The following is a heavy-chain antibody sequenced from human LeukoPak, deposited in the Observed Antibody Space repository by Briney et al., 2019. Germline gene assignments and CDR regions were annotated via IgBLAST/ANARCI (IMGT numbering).Heavy chain of an antibody. CDR2: ISASENTT. Sequence: GGSLRLSCAASGFTVSSSYMSWVRQAPGKGLEWVSSISASENTTFYADSVKGRFTISRDNSKNTLYLQMNSLRADDTAVYYCAKKYSYFDSWGQGTLVTVSS. CDR3: AKKYSYFDS. V-gene: IGHV3-23*01. CDR1: GFTVSSSY. J-gene: IGHJ4*02. D-gene: IGHD2/OR15-2a*01.